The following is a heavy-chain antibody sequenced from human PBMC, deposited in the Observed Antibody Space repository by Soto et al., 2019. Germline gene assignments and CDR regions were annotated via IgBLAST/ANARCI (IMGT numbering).Heavy chain of an antibody. Sequence: SETLSLTCTVSGGSISSYYWSWIRQPPGKGLEWIGYIYYSGSTNYNPSLKSRVTISVDTSKNQFSLKLSSVTAADTAVYYCARWAVGYCSGGSCYGVFDYWGQGTLVTVSS. CDR1: GGSISSYY. CDR3: ARWAVGYCSGGSCYGVFDY. D-gene: IGHD2-15*01. V-gene: IGHV4-59*01. CDR2: IYYSGST. J-gene: IGHJ4*02.